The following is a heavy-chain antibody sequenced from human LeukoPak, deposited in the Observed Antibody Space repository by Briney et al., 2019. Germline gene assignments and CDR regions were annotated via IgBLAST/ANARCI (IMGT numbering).Heavy chain of an antibody. CDR1: GFSFSIYW. V-gene: IGHV3-7*01. D-gene: IGHD3-3*01. Sequence: GGSLRLSCAASGFSFSIYWMSWVRQAPGQGLEWVANINQGGSETYYVDSVKGRFTISRDNAKNSLFLQMNSLRAEDTAVYYCARSPGVGTVDYWGQGSLVTVSS. J-gene: IGHJ4*02. CDR2: INQGGSET. CDR3: ARSPGVGTVDY.